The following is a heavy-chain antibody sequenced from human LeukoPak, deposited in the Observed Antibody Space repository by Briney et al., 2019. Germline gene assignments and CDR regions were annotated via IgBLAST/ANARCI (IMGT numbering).Heavy chain of an antibody. CDR3: ARAGGTYYDFWSAH. CDR1: GYTFNDYY. CDR2: INPHSGGT. D-gene: IGHD3-3*01. V-gene: IGHV1-2*06. Sequence: ASVKVSCKASGYTFNDYYIHWVRQAPGQGLEWMGRINPHSGGTYYAQKFQGRVTITMDRSISTAYMELSRLRSDDTAVYYCARAGGTYYDFWSAHWGQGTLVTVSS. J-gene: IGHJ4*02.